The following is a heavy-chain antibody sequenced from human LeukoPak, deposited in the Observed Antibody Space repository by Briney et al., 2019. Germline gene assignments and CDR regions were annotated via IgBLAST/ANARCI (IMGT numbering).Heavy chain of an antibody. D-gene: IGHD4-23*01. J-gene: IGHJ4*02. CDR3: TIESVDLFDY. Sequence: PGGSLRLSCAASGFTFSNAWMSWVRQAPGKGLVWVGRIRSKADGGTTDYPAPVKGRFTISRDDSKKTLYLQMNSLKTEDSAVYYCTIESVDLFDYWGQGTLVTVSS. CDR1: GFTFSNAW. CDR2: IRSKADGGTT. V-gene: IGHV3-15*01.